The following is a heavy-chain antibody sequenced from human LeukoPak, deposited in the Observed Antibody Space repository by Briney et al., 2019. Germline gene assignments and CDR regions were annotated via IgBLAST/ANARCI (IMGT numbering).Heavy chain of an antibody. J-gene: IGHJ4*02. V-gene: IGHV1-2*02. CDR2: INPNSGGT. D-gene: IGHD3-16*01. Sequence: ASVKVSCKASGYTFTGYYMHWVRQAPGQGLEWMGWINPNSGGTNYAQKFQGRVTMTRDTSISTAYMEPSRLRSDDTAVYYCAREGVDMITFGGVTPPFDYWGQGTLVTVSS. CDR1: GYTFTGYY. CDR3: AREGVDMITFGGVTPPFDY.